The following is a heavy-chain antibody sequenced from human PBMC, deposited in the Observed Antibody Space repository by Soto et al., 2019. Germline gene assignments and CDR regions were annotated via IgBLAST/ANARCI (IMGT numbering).Heavy chain of an antibody. V-gene: IGHV4-31*03. CDR3: ARAKKESGSYFAVY. Sequence: SETLSLTCTVSGGSISSGGYYWSWIRQHPGKGLEWIGYIYYSGSTYYNPSLKSRVTISVDTSKNQFSLKLSSDDTAVYYCARAKKESGSYFAVYWGQGALVTVSS. D-gene: IGHD3-10*01. CDR2: IYYSGST. J-gene: IGHJ4*02. CDR1: GGSISSGGYY.